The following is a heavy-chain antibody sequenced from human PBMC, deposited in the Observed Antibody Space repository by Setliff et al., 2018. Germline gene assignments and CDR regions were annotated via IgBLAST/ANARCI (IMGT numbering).Heavy chain of an antibody. J-gene: IGHJ4*02. D-gene: IGHD1-26*01. CDR3: ARTGTYRYFDY. CDR1: GASLSSGTYY. V-gene: IGHV4-39*01. Sequence: SETLSLTCTVSGASLSSGTYYWGWIRQPPGKGLEWIGRIYYRGDTYYNASLKGRLTISVDTAQNQFSLRLTSVTAADAAVYYCARTGTYRYFDYWGQGALVTVSS. CDR2: IYYRGDT.